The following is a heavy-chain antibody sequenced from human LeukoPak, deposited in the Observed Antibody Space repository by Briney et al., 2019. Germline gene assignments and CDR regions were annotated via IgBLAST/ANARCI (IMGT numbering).Heavy chain of an antibody. Sequence: GGSLRLSCAASGFTFSSYWMHWVRQAPGKGLVWVSRINSDGSTTNYADSVKGRFTISRDNAKNTLYLQMNSLRTEETAVYYCAKGPAMVRGTFDPWGQGTLVTVSS. CDR2: INSDGSTT. V-gene: IGHV3-74*01. D-gene: IGHD3-10*01. CDR1: GFTFSSYW. CDR3: AKGPAMVRGTFDP. J-gene: IGHJ5*02.